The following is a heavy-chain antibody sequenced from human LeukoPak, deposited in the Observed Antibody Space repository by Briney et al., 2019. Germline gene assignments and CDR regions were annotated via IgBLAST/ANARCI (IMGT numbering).Heavy chain of an antibody. CDR3: ARDPGYCSSTSCYVGFDP. V-gene: IGHV1-18*01. Sequence: ASVNVSCKASGYSFTSYGISWVRQAPGQGLEWMGWISAYNGNINYAQKLQCRVTMTTDTSTSTAYMELRSLRSDDTAVYYCARDPGYCSSTSCYVGFDPWGQGTLVTVSS. D-gene: IGHD2-2*03. CDR2: ISAYNGNI. J-gene: IGHJ5*02. CDR1: GYSFTSYG.